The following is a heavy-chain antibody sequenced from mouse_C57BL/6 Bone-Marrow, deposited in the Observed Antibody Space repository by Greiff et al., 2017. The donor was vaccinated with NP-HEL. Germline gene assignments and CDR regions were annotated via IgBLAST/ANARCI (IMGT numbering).Heavy chain of an antibody. CDR2: INPYNGGT. V-gene: IGHV1-19*01. J-gene: IGHJ4*01. Sequence: VQLKESGPVLVKPGASVKMSCKASGYTFTDYYMNWVKQSHGKSLEWIGVINPYNGGTSYNQKFKGKATLTVDKSSSTAYMELNSLTSEDSAVYYCERSEFYYGNSRAMDYWGQGTSVTVSS. CDR1: GYTFTDYY. CDR3: ERSEFYYGNSRAMDY. D-gene: IGHD2-1*01.